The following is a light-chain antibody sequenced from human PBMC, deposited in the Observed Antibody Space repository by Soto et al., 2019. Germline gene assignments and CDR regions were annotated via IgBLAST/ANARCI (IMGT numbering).Light chain of an antibody. CDR1: SSDVGGYNY. V-gene: IGLV2-8*01. J-gene: IGLJ2*01. CDR3: SSYAGTNNLV. Sequence: QSVLTHPPSASGSPGQSVTISCTGTSSDVGGYNYVSWYQQHPGKAPKLMIYEVSQRPSGVPDRFSGSKSGNTASLTVSGLQAEDEADYFCSSYAGTNNLVFGGGTQLTVL. CDR2: EVS.